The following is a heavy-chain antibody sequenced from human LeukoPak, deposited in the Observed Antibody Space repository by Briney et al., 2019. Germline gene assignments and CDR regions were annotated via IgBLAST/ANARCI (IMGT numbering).Heavy chain of an antibody. CDR2: INTNTGNP. J-gene: IGHJ4*02. Sequence: GASVTVSCKASGYTFTSYAMNWVRQAPGQGLEWMGWINTNTGNPTYAQGFTGRFVFSLDTSVSTAYLRISSLKAEDTAVYYCARGQAMVAPDSGWSNRWGQGTLVTVSS. V-gene: IGHV7-4-1*02. CDR1: GYTFTSYA. D-gene: IGHD6-19*01. CDR3: ARGQAMVAPDSGWSNR.